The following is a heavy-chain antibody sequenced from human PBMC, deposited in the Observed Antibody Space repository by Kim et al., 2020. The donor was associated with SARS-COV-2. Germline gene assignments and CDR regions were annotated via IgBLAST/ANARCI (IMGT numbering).Heavy chain of an antibody. V-gene: IGHV4-59*08. Sequence: YNPSLKSRLSISVDMSKNQFSLKLTSVTAADTAVDYCARLRVDTGWYFDSWGQGSLITVSS. J-gene: IGHJ4*02. CDR3: ARLRVDTGWYFDS. D-gene: IGHD5-18*01.